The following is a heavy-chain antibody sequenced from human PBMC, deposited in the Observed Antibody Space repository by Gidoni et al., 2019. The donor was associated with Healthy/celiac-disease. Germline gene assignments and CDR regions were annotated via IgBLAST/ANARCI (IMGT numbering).Heavy chain of an antibody. V-gene: IGHV3-23*01. CDR2: ISGSGGST. CDR3: AKVLHDSPLPGDYNFHYYGMDV. Sequence: EVQLLESGGGLVQPGGSLRLSCAASGFTFSSYAMSWVRQAPGKGLEWVSAISGSGGSTYYADSVKGRFTISRDNSKNTLYLQMNSLRAEDTAVYYCAKVLHDSPLPGDYNFHYYGMDVWGQGTTVTVSS. J-gene: IGHJ6*02. D-gene: IGHD4-17*01. CDR1: GFTFSSYA.